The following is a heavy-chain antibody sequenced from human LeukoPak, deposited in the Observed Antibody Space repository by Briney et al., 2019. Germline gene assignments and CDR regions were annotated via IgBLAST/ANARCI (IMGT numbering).Heavy chain of an antibody. CDR1: GGSISSGDYY. Sequence: PSQTLSLTCTVSGGSISSGDYYWSWIRQHPGKGLEWIGYIYYSGSAFYNPSLKSRVTISVDTSKNQFSLKLNSVTAADTAVYYCARDPASIAARRAFDIWGQGTMVTVSS. CDR3: ARDPASIAARRAFDI. J-gene: IGHJ3*02. CDR2: IYYSGSA. V-gene: IGHV4-31*03. D-gene: IGHD6-6*01.